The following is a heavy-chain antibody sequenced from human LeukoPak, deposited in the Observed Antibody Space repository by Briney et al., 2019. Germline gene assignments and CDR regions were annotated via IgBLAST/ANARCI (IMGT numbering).Heavy chain of an antibody. V-gene: IGHV3-30*02. CDR3: AQRYDFWSGCSPPRI. J-gene: IGHJ3*01. CDR1: GFTFSNYG. CDR2: IRYDGSDK. Sequence: GGSLRLSCAASGFTFSNYGMHWVRQALGKGLEWVAFIRYDGSDKYYADSVKGRFTISRDNSKNTLYLQMNSLRAEDTAVYYCAQRYDFWSGCSPPRIWGQGTMVTVSS. D-gene: IGHD3-3*01.